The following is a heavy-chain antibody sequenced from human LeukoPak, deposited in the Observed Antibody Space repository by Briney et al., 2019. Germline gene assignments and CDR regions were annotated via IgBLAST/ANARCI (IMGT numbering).Heavy chain of an antibody. J-gene: IGHJ5*02. CDR1: GGSMSSYH. V-gene: IGHV4-59*01. Sequence: SETLPLTCTVSGGSMSSYHWSWIRQPPGKGLEWIGYIYYSGSTNYNPSLKSRVTISVGTSKNQFSLKLSSVTAADTAVYYCARDRALKRFDPWGQGTLVTVSS. CDR2: IYYSGST. CDR3: ARDRALKRFDP.